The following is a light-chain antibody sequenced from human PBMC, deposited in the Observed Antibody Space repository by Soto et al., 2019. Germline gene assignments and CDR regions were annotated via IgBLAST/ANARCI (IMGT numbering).Light chain of an antibody. J-gene: IGKJ2*01. CDR3: QQTYSIPYT. V-gene: IGKV1-39*01. CDR2: AAY. CDR1: QSIRSY. Sequence: DIQMTQFPSSLSSSVGDRATITCRASQSIRSYLNWYQQKAGKAPKLLMYAAYSLLGGIPPRFSGNAAGTDFTLTSSGLQPEDFATYYGQQTYSIPYTFGQGTKLEIK.